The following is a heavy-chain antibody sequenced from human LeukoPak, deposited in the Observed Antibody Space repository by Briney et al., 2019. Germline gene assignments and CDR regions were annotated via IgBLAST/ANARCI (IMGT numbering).Heavy chain of an antibody. Sequence: PSQTLSLTCTVSGGSSSSGDYYWSWIRQPPGKGLEWIGSIYYSGSTYYNPSLKSRVTISVDTSKNQFSLKLSSVTAADTAVYYCARDSTLIVGATTGFDPWGQGTLVTVSS. CDR1: GGSSSSGDYY. CDR3: ARDSTLIVGATTGFDP. CDR2: IYYSGST. J-gene: IGHJ5*02. V-gene: IGHV4-39*07. D-gene: IGHD1-26*01.